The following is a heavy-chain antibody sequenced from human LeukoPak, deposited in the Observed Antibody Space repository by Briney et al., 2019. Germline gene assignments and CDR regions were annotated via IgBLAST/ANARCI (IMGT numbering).Heavy chain of an antibody. CDR2: IYYSGST. CDR3: ARGGSGSYYRRGAFDI. CDR1: GGSISSYY. Sequence: PSETLSLTCTVSGGSISSYYWSWIRQPPGKGLEWIGYIYYSGSTNYNPSLKSRVTISVDTSKNQFSLKLSSVTAAGTAVYYCARGGSGSYYRRGAFDIWGQGTMVTVSS. D-gene: IGHD1-26*01. J-gene: IGHJ3*02. V-gene: IGHV4-59*01.